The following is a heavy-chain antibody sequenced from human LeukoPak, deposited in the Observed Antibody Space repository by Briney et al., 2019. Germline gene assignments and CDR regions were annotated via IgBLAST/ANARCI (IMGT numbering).Heavy chain of an antibody. D-gene: IGHD2-15*01. CDR3: ARDWRIGYCSGGSCSGMDV. CDR1: GYTFTGYY. V-gene: IGHV1-2*02. J-gene: IGHJ6*02. CDR2: INPNSGGT. Sequence: GASVKVSCKASGYTFTGYYMHWVRQAPGQGLAWMGWINPNSGGTNYAQKFQGRVTMTRDTSISTAYMELSRLRSDDTAVYYCARDWRIGYCSGGSCSGMDVWGQGTTVTVSS.